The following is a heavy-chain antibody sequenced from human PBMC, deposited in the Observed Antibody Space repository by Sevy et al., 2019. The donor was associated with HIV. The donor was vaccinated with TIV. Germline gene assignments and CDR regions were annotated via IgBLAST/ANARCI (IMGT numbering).Heavy chain of an antibody. Sequence: ASVKVSCKASGYTFTSYGISWVRQAPGQGLEWMGWISAYNGNTNYAQKLQGRVTMTTDTSTSTAYMELRSLRSDDTAVYYCARDRGAITMVRGVIIRPSYFDYWGQGILVTVSS. V-gene: IGHV1-18*01. CDR1: GYTFTSYG. CDR3: ARDRGAITMVRGVIIRPSYFDY. J-gene: IGHJ4*02. D-gene: IGHD3-10*01. CDR2: ISAYNGNT.